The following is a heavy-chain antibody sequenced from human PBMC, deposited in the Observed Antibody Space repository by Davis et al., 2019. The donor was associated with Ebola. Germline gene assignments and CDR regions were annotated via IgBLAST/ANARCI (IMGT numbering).Heavy chain of an antibody. V-gene: IGHV3-23*01. Sequence: PGGSLRLSCAASGFTFSSYAMSWVRQAPGKGLEWVSAISGSGGSTYYADSVKGRFTISRDNSKNTLYLQMNSLRAEDTAVYYCARITYYYDSSGYSDAFDIWGQGTMVTVSS. J-gene: IGHJ3*02. CDR1: GFTFSSYA. CDR2: ISGSGGST. CDR3: ARITYYYDSSGYSDAFDI. D-gene: IGHD3-22*01.